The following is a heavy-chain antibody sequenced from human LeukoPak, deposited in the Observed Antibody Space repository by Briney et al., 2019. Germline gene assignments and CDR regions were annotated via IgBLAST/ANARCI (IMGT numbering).Heavy chain of an antibody. D-gene: IGHD3-10*01. CDR3: ARHQTVLLWFGESGPIDY. CDR2: IYYSGST. CDR1: GGSISSYY. Sequence: SETLSLTCTVSGGSISSYYWSWIRQPPGKGLEWIGYIYYSGSTNYNPSLKSRVTISVDTSKNQFSLKLSSVTAADTAVYYCARHQTVLLWFGESGPIDYWGQGTLVTVSS. V-gene: IGHV4-59*01. J-gene: IGHJ4*02.